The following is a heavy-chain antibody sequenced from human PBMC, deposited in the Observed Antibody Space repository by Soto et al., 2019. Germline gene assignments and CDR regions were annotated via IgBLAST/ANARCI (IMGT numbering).Heavy chain of an antibody. CDR2: VYSSGTT. CDR3: ARDIGSFAYGEGY. V-gene: IGHV4-4*07. CDR1: GGSINSYW. Sequence: RSLTCSVSGGSINSYWWSWIRQPAGKGLEWIGRVYSSGTTDYNPSLNSRATMSVETSKNQFSLKLSSVTAADTAVYYCARDIGSFAYGEGYWGQGIQVTVSS. J-gene: IGHJ4*02. D-gene: IGHD3-10*01.